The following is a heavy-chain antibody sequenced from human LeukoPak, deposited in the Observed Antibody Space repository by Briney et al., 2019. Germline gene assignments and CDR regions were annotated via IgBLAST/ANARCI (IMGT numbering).Heavy chain of an antibody. D-gene: IGHD4-17*01. V-gene: IGHV3-73*01. CDR1: GFTFSGFT. CDR2: IRDKANIYGT. CDR3: TGQPNYGDYPN. Sequence: PGGSLRLSCAASGFTFSGFTMHWGRQASGKGREWVGRIRDKANIYGTAYAESVKGRFTISRDDSKNTVYLQMNSLKTEDTAVYYCTGQPNYGDYPNWGQGALVTVSS. J-gene: IGHJ4*02.